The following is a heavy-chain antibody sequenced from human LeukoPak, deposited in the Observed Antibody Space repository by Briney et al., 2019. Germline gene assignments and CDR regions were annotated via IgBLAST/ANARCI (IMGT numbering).Heavy chain of an antibody. D-gene: IGHD1-1*01. J-gene: IGHJ3*02. CDR2: ISGSGGST. Sequence: GGSLRLSCAASGFTFSSYAMTWVRQAPGKGLEWVSTISGSGGSTFYADSVKGRFTISRDNSKNTLYLQMNSLRAEDTAVYYCARETGTTDAFDIWGQGTMVTVSS. V-gene: IGHV3-23*01. CDR3: ARETGTTDAFDI. CDR1: GFTFSSYA.